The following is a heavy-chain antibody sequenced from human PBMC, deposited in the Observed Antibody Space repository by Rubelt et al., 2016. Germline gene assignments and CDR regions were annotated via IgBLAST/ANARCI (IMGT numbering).Heavy chain of an antibody. Sequence: QVQLVQSGAEVKKPGASVKISCKASGYTFTGYYMHWVRQAPGQGLEWMGWIDPNSGGTNYEQKFQGRATMTRDTSISTAYMELSRLRSDDTAVYYCARDLYKGPRWLVAYWGQGTLVTVSS. V-gene: IGHV1-2*02. D-gene: IGHD6-19*01. CDR3: ARDLYKGPRWLVAY. J-gene: IGHJ4*02. CDR2: IDPNSGGT. CDR1: GYTFTGYY.